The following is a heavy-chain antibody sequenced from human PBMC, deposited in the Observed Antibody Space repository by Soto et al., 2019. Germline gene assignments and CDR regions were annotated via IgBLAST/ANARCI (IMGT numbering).Heavy chain of an antibody. CDR1: GGSISSGGYS. CDR3: ARATHGSYYFDY. J-gene: IGHJ4*02. D-gene: IGHD5-12*01. CDR2: IYHSGST. Sequence: SETLSLTCAVSGGSISSGGYSWSWIRQPPGKGLEWIGYIYHSGSTSYNPSLKSRVTISVDRSKNQFSLKLSSVTAADTAVYYCARATHGSYYFDYWGQGTLVTVSS. V-gene: IGHV4-30-2*01.